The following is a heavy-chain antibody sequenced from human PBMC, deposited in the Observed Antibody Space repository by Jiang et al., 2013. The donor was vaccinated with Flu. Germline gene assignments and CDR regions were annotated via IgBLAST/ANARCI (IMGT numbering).Heavy chain of an antibody. V-gene: IGHV4-34*01. J-gene: IGHJ4*02. CDR2: INHSGST. Sequence: LLKPSETLSLTCAVYGGSFSGYYWSWIRQPPGKGLEWIGEINHSGSTNYNPSLKSRVTISVDTSKNQFSLKLSSVTAADTAVYYCARGPLCGGDCSPSFDYWGQGTLVTVSS. CDR1: GGSFSGYY. D-gene: IGHD2-21*02. CDR3: ARGPLCGGDCSPSFDY.